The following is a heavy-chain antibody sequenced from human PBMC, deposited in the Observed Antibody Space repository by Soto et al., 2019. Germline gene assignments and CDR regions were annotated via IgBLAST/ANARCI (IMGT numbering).Heavy chain of an antibody. CDR3: AKGGAYSSSWSPFDP. V-gene: IGHV3-23*01. J-gene: IGHJ5*02. CDR2: ISGSGGST. D-gene: IGHD6-13*01. Sequence: GGSLRLSCAASGFTFSSYAMSWVRQAPGKGLEWVSAISGSGGSTYYADSVKGRFTISRDNSKNTLYLQMNSLRAEDTAVYYCAKGGAYSSSWSPFDPWGQGTLVTVSS. CDR1: GFTFSSYA.